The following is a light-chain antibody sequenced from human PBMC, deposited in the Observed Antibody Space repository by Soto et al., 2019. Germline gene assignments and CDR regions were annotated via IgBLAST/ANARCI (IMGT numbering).Light chain of an antibody. V-gene: IGKV1-39*01. Sequence: IEVTQSPSSLASSLGDRVTITCRASQTIGTYVNWYRQKSGAAPELLIYDASTLQSGVPSRFRGGGSGTDCTLTISSLKMDDGTTYYCQQRYNTPLTFGQGTKVDIK. CDR1: QTIGTY. CDR3: QQRYNTPLT. J-gene: IGKJ1*01. CDR2: DAS.